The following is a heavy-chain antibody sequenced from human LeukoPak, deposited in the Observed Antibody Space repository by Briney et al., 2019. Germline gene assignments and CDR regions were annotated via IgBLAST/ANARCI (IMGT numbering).Heavy chain of an antibody. D-gene: IGHD6-25*01. J-gene: IGHJ4*02. CDR3: VRGAKCSGADCDSTKEYVYYFDY. V-gene: IGHV1-8*03. Sequence: GASVKVSCKASGYTFSNNDINWVRQATGHGLEWMGWMNPISGNTGFAQKFQGRVTITRITSISTAYMEMSSLRSDDTAVYYCVRGAKCSGADCDSTKEYVYYFDYWGQGTLVTVSS. CDR2: MNPISGNT. CDR1: GYTFSNND.